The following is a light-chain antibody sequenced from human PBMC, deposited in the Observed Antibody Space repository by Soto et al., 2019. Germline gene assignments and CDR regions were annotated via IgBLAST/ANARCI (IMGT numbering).Light chain of an antibody. CDR1: QDISSH. CDR2: AAS. Sequence: IQLTQSPSSLSASVGDSVTITCRASQDISSHLAWYQQKPGKAPKVLIYAASTLESGIPSRFSGSGSGTDFTLTISSLQAEDFATYYCQQVKSFLPLTFGGVTKVEIK. V-gene: IGKV1-9*01. J-gene: IGKJ4*01. CDR3: QQVKSFLPLT.